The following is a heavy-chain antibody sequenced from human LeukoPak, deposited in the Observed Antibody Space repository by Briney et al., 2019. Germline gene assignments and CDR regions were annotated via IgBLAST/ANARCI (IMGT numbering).Heavy chain of an antibody. Sequence: ASVTVSCKASGYTFTSYGISWVRQAPGQGLEWMGWISAYNGNTNYAQKLQGRVTMTTDTSTSTAYMELRSLRSDDTAVYYCARVLYSSGRIGVWYYYYGMDVWGQGTTVTVSS. CDR3: ARVLYSSGRIGVWYYYYGMDV. CDR2: ISAYNGNT. V-gene: IGHV1-18*01. CDR1: GYTFTSYG. J-gene: IGHJ6*02. D-gene: IGHD6-19*01.